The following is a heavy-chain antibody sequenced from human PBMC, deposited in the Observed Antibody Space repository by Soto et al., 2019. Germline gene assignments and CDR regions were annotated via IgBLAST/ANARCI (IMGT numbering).Heavy chain of an antibody. CDR2: INHSGST. Sequence: SETLSLTCAVYGGSFSGYYWSWIRQPPGKGLEWIGGINHSGSTNYNPSLKSRVTISVDTSKNQFSLKLSSVTAADTAVYYCARGRRIVRGVIFNWFDPWGQGTLVTVSS. CDR1: GGSFSGYY. J-gene: IGHJ5*02. CDR3: ARGRRIVRGVIFNWFDP. V-gene: IGHV4-34*01. D-gene: IGHD3-10*02.